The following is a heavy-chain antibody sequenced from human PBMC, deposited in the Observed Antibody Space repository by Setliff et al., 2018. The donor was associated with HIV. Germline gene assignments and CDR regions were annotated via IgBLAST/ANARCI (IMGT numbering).Heavy chain of an antibody. J-gene: IGHJ4*02. Sequence: SETLSLTCTVSGGSISSDTYYWSWIRQPAGKGLEWIGHIYPSGSTNYNPSLKSRVTISVDTSKNQFSLKLRSVTAADTAVYYCARGERSYGGNFFDYWGQGTLVTVSS. CDR1: GGSISSDTYY. CDR2: IYPSGST. CDR3: ARGERSYGGNFFDY. V-gene: IGHV4-61*09. D-gene: IGHD4-17*01.